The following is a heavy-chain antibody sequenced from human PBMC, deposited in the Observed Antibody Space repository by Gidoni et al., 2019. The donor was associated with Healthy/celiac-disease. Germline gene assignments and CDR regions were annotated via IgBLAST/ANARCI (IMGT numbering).Heavy chain of an antibody. Sequence: EVQLLESGVGLVQPGGSLRLPCAAAGFPFSSYAMSWVRQGPGKGLEWVSAISGSGGSTYYADSVKGRFTISRDNSKNTLYLQMNSLRAEDTAVYYCAKTTPTSRYYFDYWGQGTLVTVSS. CDR2: ISGSGGST. V-gene: IGHV3-23*01. CDR1: GFPFSSYA. D-gene: IGHD1-1*01. J-gene: IGHJ4*02. CDR3: AKTTPTSRYYFDY.